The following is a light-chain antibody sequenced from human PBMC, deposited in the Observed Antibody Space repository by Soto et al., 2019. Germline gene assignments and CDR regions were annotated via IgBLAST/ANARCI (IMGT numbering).Light chain of an antibody. CDR1: QSVSNN. V-gene: IGKV3-15*01. J-gene: IGKJ4*01. CDR2: GAS. Sequence: EVVMTQSPATLSVSPGERVTLSCRASQSVSNNLAWYQHKPGQAPRLLIYGASTRANGIPARFSGSGSGTEFTLTISSLQSEDFAVYYCQQYNNWLALTFGGEPKVDIK. CDR3: QQYNNWLALT.